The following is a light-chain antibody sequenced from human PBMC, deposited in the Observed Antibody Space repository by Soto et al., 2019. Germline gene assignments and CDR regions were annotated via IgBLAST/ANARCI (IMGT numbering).Light chain of an antibody. CDR1: QSVSNNY. CDR2: GAS. J-gene: IGKJ5*01. V-gene: IGKV3-20*01. Sequence: EIVSTQSPGTLSLSTGERATLSCRASQSVSNNYLAWYQQKPGQAPRLLIYGASNRATGIPDRFSGSGSGTDFTLTISRLEPEDFAVYYCQQYGSLITFGQGTRLEIK. CDR3: QQYGSLIT.